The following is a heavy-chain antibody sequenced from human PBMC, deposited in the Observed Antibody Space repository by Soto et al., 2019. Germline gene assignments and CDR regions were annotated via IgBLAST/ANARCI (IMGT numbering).Heavy chain of an antibody. J-gene: IGHJ6*02. Sequence: SETLSLTCTVSGGSISSGDYYWSWIRQPPGKGLEWIGYIYYSGSTYYSPSLKSRVTMSVDTSKNQFSLKLSSVTAADTAVYYCARDWSTVTYYYYGMDVWGQGTTVT. D-gene: IGHD4-4*01. CDR2: IYYSGST. CDR1: GGSISSGDYY. CDR3: ARDWSTVTYYYYGMDV. V-gene: IGHV4-30-4*08.